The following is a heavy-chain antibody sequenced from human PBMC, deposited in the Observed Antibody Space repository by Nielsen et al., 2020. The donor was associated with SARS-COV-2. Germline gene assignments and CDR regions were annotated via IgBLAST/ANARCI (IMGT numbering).Heavy chain of an antibody. CDR1: GFTFSSYA. V-gene: IGHV3-30-3*01. D-gene: IGHD4-17*01. Sequence: GESLKISCAASGFTFSSYAMHWVRQAPGKGLEWVAVISYDGSNKYYADSVKGRFTISRDNAKNSLYLQMNSLRAEDTALYYCAKAPSDYGDYYFDYWGQGTLVTVSS. J-gene: IGHJ4*02. CDR2: ISYDGSNK. CDR3: AKAPSDYGDYYFDY.